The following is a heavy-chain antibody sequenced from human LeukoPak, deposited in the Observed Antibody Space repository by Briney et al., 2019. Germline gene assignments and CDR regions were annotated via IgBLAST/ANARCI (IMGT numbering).Heavy chain of an antibody. CDR2: INPSGGST. CDR1: GYTFTSYY. V-gene: IGHV1-46*01. Sequence: ASVKVSCKASGYTFTSYYMHWVRRAPGQGLEWVGIINPSGGSTSYAQKFQGRVTMTRGTSTSTVYMELSSLRSEDTAVYYCTLELDYFDYWGQGTLVTVSS. J-gene: IGHJ4*02. CDR3: TLELDYFDY. D-gene: IGHD1-7*01.